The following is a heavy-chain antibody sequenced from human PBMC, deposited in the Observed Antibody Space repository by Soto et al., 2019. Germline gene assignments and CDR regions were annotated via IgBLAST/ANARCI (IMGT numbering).Heavy chain of an antibody. J-gene: IGHJ5*02. V-gene: IGHV1-46*01. CDR3: VKVSGRPSVDIVAIGWFDL. Sequence: SVKVSCKASGYTFTSYYIDSALQSPAQGLEWMGIINPSGGSTSYAQKFQGRVTMTRDTSTSTVYMELSSLRSEDTAVYYCVKVSGRPSVDIVAIGWFDLWCQGTLVTVSS. CDR2: INPSGGST. CDR1: GYTFTSYY. D-gene: IGHD5-12*01.